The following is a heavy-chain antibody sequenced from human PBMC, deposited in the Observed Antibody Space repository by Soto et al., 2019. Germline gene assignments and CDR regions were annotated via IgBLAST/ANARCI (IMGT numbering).Heavy chain of an antibody. CDR3: ARGPAGAVAGIGY. D-gene: IGHD6-19*01. CDR1: GYSFTTYA. J-gene: IGHJ4*02. Sequence: ASVKVSCKASGYSFTTYAMHWVRQAPGQRLEWMGWINAGTGIAKYSQKFQGRVTISRDTSASTAYMELSSLRSEDTAVYYCARGPAGAVAGIGYWGQGTLVTVSS. CDR2: INAGTGIA. V-gene: IGHV1-3*01.